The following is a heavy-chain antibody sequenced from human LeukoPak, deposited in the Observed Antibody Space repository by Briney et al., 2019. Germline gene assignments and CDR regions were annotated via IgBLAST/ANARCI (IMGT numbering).Heavy chain of an antibody. CDR2: INKDGSEK. CDR3: ARGFFNFDY. Sequence: PGGSLRPSCAVSRFTFSDYWMRWVRQAPGKGLEWVAAINKDGSEKQYVGSVKGRFTISRDNAKNSVYLQMTSLGAEDTAVYYCARGFFNFDYWGQGILVTVSS. J-gene: IGHJ4*02. V-gene: IGHV3-7*04. CDR1: RFTFSDYW. D-gene: IGHD3-3*01.